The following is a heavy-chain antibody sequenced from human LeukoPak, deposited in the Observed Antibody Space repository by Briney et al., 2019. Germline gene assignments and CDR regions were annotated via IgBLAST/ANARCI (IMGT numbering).Heavy chain of an antibody. J-gene: IGHJ3*02. CDR2: IYHSGST. V-gene: IGHV4-4*02. CDR1: GGSISSSNW. Sequence: SETLSLTCAVSGGSISSSNWWSWVRQPPGKGLEWIGEIYHSGSTHYNPSLKSRVIILIDTAKNHFSLNLSSVTAADTAVYYCARSDGYGLVGIWGQGTMVTVSS. CDR3: ARSDGYGLVGI. D-gene: IGHD3-10*01.